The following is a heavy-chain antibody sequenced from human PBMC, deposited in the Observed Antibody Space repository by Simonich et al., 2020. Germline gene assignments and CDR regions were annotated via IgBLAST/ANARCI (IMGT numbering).Heavy chain of an antibody. Sequence: GGGVVQPGRSLRLSCAASGFTFSSYAMHWVRQAPGKGLEWVAVISYDGSNKYYADSVKGRFTISRDNSKNALYLQMNSLRAEDTAVYYCARGLGSSYYFDYWGQGTLVTVSS. J-gene: IGHJ4*02. CDR2: ISYDGSNK. D-gene: IGHD6-6*01. CDR1: GFTFSSYA. V-gene: IGHV3-30*07. CDR3: ARGLGSSYYFDY.